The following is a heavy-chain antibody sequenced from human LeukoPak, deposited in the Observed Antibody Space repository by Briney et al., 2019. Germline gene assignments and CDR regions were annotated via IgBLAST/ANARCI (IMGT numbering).Heavy chain of an antibody. V-gene: IGHV4-61*01. J-gene: IGHJ4*02. CDR2: VYNSENT. CDR3: VRDREPHY. Sequence: PSETLSLTCIVSGGSVSSGTYYWTWIRQPPGKGLEWIGYVYNSENTNYNPSLKSRATISADTSKNQFSLKLNSVTAADTAVYYCVRDREPHYWGQGILVTVSS. CDR1: GGSVSSGTYY. D-gene: IGHD1-26*01.